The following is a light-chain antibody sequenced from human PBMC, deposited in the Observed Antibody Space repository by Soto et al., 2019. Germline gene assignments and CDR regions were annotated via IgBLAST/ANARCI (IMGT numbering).Light chain of an antibody. CDR3: QSYDSSLSAWV. CDR2: GNS. J-gene: IGLJ3*02. Sequence: QAVVTQPPSVSGAPGQRVTISCTGSSSNIGAGYDVHWYQQLPGTAPKLLIYGNSNRPSGVPDRFSGSKSGTSASLAITGLQAEDEADYYCQSYDSSLSAWVFGGGTKVTGL. V-gene: IGLV1-40*01. CDR1: SSNIGAGYD.